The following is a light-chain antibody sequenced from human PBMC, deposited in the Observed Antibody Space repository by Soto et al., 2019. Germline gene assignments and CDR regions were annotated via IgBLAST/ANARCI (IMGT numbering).Light chain of an antibody. CDR3: CSYETSSTYV. CDR1: SSDVGSYNL. CDR2: EGS. Sequence: QSALAQPASVSLSPGQSITISCTGTSSDVGSYNLVSLYQHHPGKTPKLMIYEGSRRPSGVSNRFSASKSGNTASLTISGLQAEDEAEYYCCSYETSSTYVFGSGTKVTVL. V-gene: IGLV2-23*01. J-gene: IGLJ1*01.